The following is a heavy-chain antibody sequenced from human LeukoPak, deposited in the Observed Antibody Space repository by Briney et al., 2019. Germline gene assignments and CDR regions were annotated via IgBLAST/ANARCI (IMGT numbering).Heavy chain of an antibody. Sequence: GGSLRLSWAASGFTFSSYEMNWVRQTPGEGLEWVSYISSSGTTIYYADSVKGRFTIPRDNAKNSLYLQMNSLRAEDTAVYYCARVTGGPDYWGQGTLVTVSS. D-gene: IGHD1-14*01. CDR1: GFTFSSYE. V-gene: IGHV3-48*03. CDR3: ARVTGGPDY. J-gene: IGHJ4*02. CDR2: ISSSGTTI.